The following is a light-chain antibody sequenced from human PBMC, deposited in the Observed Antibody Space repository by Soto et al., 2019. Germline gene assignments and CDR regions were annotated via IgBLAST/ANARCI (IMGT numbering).Light chain of an antibody. V-gene: IGKV1-13*02. CDR3: QQFNTRPLT. CDR1: QGIGTA. J-gene: IGKJ4*01. Sequence: QLTQSPSTLSASVGDRVTITCRASQGIGTALAWYHQRPGNSPDLLVYEASTLQSGVPTRVSGSGSDTDLSRTISGLQPEDFGAYYCQQFNTRPLTFGGGTRVEIK. CDR2: EAS.